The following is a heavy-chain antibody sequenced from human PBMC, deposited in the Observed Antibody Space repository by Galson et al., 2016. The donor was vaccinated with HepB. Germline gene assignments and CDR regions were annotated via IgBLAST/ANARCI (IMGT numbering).Heavy chain of an antibody. D-gene: IGHD3-16*01. CDR2: LYPNGNT. V-gene: IGHV3-53*01. Sequence: SLRLSCAASGVSVSDNFLTWVRQAPGKGLEWVSTLYPNGNTFYADPVRGRFTISRDNSKNPLFYQMDSRRREDTAVYYCTTLMGWGSRPYYYDNMEVWGQGTTVTVSS. CDR3: TTLMGWGSRPYYYDNMEV. CDR1: GVSVSDNF. J-gene: IGHJ6*02.